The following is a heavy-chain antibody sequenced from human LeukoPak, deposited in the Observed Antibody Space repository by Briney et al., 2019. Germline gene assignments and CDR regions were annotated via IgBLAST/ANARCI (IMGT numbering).Heavy chain of an antibody. V-gene: IGHV4-59*01. Sequence: SETLSLTCTVSGGSISSYYWSWIRQPPGKGLEWIGYIYYSGSTNYNPSLKSRVTISVDTSKNQFSLKLSSVTAADRAVFYCARASYDSRGYPYFDSWGQGTLVTVSS. J-gene: IGHJ4*02. CDR3: ARASYDSRGYPYFDS. CDR1: GGSISSYY. D-gene: IGHD3-22*01. CDR2: IYYSGST.